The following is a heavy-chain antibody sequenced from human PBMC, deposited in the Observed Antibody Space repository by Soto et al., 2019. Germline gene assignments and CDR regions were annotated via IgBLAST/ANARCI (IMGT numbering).Heavy chain of an antibody. V-gene: IGHV3-30-3*01. J-gene: IGHJ6*02. CDR1: GFTFRNFL. Sequence: QVQLVESGGGVVQPGMSLRLSCAASGFTFRNFLMQWVLQAPCKGLSWVALISYDGGKKFYADSVKGRFTISRDKSENTLYLQMNSLTTEDTAGYYCARERVELYYYYGMDVWGQGTTVTVSS. CDR3: ARERVELYYYYGMDV. D-gene: IGHD1-7*01. CDR2: ISYDGGKK.